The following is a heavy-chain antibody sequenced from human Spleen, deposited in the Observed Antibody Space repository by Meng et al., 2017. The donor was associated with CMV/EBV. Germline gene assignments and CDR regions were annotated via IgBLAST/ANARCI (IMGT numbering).Heavy chain of an antibody. V-gene: IGHV3-21*05. CDR3: ARNYVGAWDPYYFDY. Sequence: SGFTFSSYSLNSVVQPPGKALVFMSYISTISISISSSSSLPLLFPLSRDNAKNSLYLQMNSLRAEDTAVYYCARNYVGAWDPYYFDYWGQGTLVTVSS. D-gene: IGHD1-26*01. CDR1: GFTFSSYS. J-gene: IGHJ4*02. CDR2: ISTISISI.